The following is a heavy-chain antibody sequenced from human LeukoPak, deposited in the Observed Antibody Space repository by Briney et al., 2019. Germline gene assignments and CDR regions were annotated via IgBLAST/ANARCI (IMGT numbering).Heavy chain of an antibody. V-gene: IGHV1-2*02. J-gene: IGHJ5*02. D-gene: IGHD3-22*01. CDR2: INPNSGGT. Sequence: ASVKVSCKASGYTFTGYYMHWVRQAPGQGLEWMGWINPNSGGTNYAQKFQGRVTMTRDTSISTAYMELSRLRSDDTAVYYCARGAWYYDSSGVNWFDPWGQGTLVTVSS. CDR3: ARGAWYYDSSGVNWFDP. CDR1: GYTFTGYY.